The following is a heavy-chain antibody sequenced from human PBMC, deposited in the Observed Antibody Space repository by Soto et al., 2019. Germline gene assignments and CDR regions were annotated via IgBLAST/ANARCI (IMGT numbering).Heavy chain of an antibody. V-gene: IGHV3-48*01. D-gene: IGHD5-18*01. CDR2: ISSSSSTI. J-gene: IGHJ6*03. Sequence: GGSLRLSCAASGFTFSSYSMNWVRQAPGKGLEWVSYISSSSSTIYYADSVKGRFTISRDNAKNSLYLQMNSLRAEDTAVYYCARDTAMVIAVPYYMDVWGKGTTVTVSS. CDR3: ARDTAMVIAVPYYMDV. CDR1: GFTFSSYS.